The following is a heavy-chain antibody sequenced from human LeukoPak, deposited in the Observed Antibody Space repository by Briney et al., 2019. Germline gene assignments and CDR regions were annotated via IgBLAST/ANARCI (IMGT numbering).Heavy chain of an antibody. CDR1: GFTFSTYW. V-gene: IGHV3-7*01. J-gene: IGHJ4*02. CDR2: IKQDGSEK. Sequence: GGSLRLSCAASGFTFSTYWMSWVRQAPGKGLEWVANIKQDGSEKYYVDSVKGRFTISRDNAKNSLYLQMNSLRAEDTAVYYCARGRWWTVVVVAATQYYFDYWGQGTLVTVSS. CDR3: ARGRWWTVVVVAATQYYFDY. D-gene: IGHD2-15*01.